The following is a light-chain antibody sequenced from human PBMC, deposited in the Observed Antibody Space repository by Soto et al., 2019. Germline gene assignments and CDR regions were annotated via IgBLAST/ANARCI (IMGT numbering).Light chain of an antibody. V-gene: IGLV2-23*02. CDR3: CSYAGSSTPYV. CDR2: EVS. Sequence: QSALTQPAPVSGSPGQSITISCTGTSSDVGSYNLVSWYQQHPGKAPKLMIYEVSKRPSGVSNRFSGSKSGNTASLTISGLQAEDEADYYCCSYAGSSTPYVFGTGTKLTVL. J-gene: IGLJ1*01. CDR1: SSDVGSYNL.